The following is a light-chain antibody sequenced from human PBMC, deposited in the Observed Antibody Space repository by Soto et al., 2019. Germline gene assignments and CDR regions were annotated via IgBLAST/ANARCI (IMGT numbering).Light chain of an antibody. CDR3: QAYDNSLSRCV. Sequence: QSVLTQPPSVSGAPGQRVTISCTGTSSNIGAGHDVHWYQHLPGTAPKLLIYVDTIRPSGVPDRFSGSKSGTSASLAITGLQTGDEGDYYCQAYDNSLSRCVFGGGTQLTVL. CDR1: SSNIGAGHD. V-gene: IGLV1-40*01. J-gene: IGLJ3*02. CDR2: VDT.